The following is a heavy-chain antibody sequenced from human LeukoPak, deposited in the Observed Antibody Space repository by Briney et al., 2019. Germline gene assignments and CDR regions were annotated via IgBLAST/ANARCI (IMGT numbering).Heavy chain of an antibody. J-gene: IGHJ6*03. CDR2: IYSGGTT. V-gene: IGHV3-53*01. CDR3: ARGPCYDFWSGYYIGDCYYYYMDV. Sequence: PGGSLRLSCAASGFTVSSNYMSWVRQAPGKGLEWVSVIYSGGTTYYADSVKGRFTISRDNSKNTLYLQMNSLRAEDTAVYYCARGPCYDFWSGYYIGDCYYYYMDVWGKGTTATVSS. D-gene: IGHD3-3*01. CDR1: GFTVSSNY.